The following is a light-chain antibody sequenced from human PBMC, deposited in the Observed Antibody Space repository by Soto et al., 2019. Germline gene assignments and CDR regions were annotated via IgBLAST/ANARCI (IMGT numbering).Light chain of an antibody. CDR1: QSVSSR. CDR3: QHYAGGSRIT. J-gene: IGKJ5*01. Sequence: EIVMTQSPGTLSLSPGARAPLSCRARQSVSSRLAWYQQKPGQAPRLLISGASSRATGIPDRFSGSGFGTDFTLTISRLEPEDFALYYCQHYAGGSRITFGQGTRLEI. V-gene: IGKV3-20*01. CDR2: GAS.